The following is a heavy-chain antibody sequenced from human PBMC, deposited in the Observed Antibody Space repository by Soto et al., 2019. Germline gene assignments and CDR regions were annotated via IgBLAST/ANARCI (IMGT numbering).Heavy chain of an antibody. D-gene: IGHD2-15*01. CDR2: ISGSGGST. CDR1: GLPFTGNA. V-gene: IGHV3-23*01. Sequence: EVQLLESGGGLVQPGGSLRLSFEAFGLPFTGNAMGWFGRPQGKGLGWVSAISGSGGSTYYAASVKGRFTISRDNSKDTLYLQMNSLRAEDTAVYYCAKDGAATPLNLRYNKHDYWGQGTLVTVSS. CDR3: AKDGAATPLNLRYNKHDY. J-gene: IGHJ4*02.